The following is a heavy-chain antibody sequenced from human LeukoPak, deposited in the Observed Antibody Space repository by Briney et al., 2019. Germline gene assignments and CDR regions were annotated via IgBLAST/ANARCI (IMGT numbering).Heavy chain of an antibody. CDR3: ARGLGGIAVAGPLDY. J-gene: IGHJ4*02. V-gene: IGHV3-21*01. D-gene: IGHD6-19*01. Sequence: PGGSLRLSCAASGFTFSSYSMNWVCQAPGKGLEWVSSISSSSSYIYYADSVKGRFTISRDNAKNSLYLQMNSLRAEDTAVYYCARGLGGIAVAGPLDYWGQGTLVTVSS. CDR1: GFTFSSYS. CDR2: ISSSSSYI.